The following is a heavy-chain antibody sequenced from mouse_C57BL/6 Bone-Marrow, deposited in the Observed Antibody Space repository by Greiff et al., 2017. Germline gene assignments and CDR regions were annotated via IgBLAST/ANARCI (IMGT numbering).Heavy chain of an antibody. D-gene: IGHD2-3*01. CDR2: ISSGGSYT. CDR1: GFTFSSYG. CDR3: ARPLYDGYYFYY. V-gene: IGHV5-6*01. Sequence: EVKLVESGGDLVKPGGSLKLSCAASGFTFSSYGMSWVRQTPDKRLEWVATISSGGSYTYYPDSVKGRFTISRDNAKNTLYLQMSSLKSEDTAMYYCARPLYDGYYFYYWGQGTTLTVSS. J-gene: IGHJ2*01.